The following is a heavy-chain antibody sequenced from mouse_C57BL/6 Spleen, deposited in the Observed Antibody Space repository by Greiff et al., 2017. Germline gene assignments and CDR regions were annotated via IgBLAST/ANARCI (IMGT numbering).Heavy chain of an antibody. J-gene: IGHJ3*01. CDR3: ARGDGSSPWCAY. V-gene: IGHV1-72*01. CDR1: GYTFTSYW. D-gene: IGHD1-1*01. Sequence: QVQLQQPGAELVKPGASVKLSCKASGYTFTSYWMHWVKQRPGRGLEWIGRIDPNSGGTKYNEKFKSKATLTVDKPSSTAYMQRSSLTSEDCAAYYGARGDGSSPWCAYWGQGTLVTVSA. CDR2: IDPNSGGT.